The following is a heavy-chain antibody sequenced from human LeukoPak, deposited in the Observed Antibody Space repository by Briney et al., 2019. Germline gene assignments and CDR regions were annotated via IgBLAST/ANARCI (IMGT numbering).Heavy chain of an antibody. CDR2: ISSSGSTI. V-gene: IGHV3-48*04. J-gene: IGHJ4*02. Sequence: GGSLRLSCAASGFTFSSYGMTWVRQAPGKGLEWVSYISSSGSTIYYADSVKGRFTISRDNAKNSLYLQMNSLRAEDTAVYYCARDYGGSSPFDYWGQGTLVTVSS. CDR3: ARDYGGSSPFDY. D-gene: IGHD4-23*01. CDR1: GFTFSSYG.